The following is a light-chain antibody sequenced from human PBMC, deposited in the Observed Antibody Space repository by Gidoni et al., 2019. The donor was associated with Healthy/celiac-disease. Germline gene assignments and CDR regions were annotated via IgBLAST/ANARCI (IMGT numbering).Light chain of an antibody. J-gene: IGKJ4*01. Sequence: AIRITQSPSSLSASTGDRVTITCRASQGISSYLAWYQQKPGTAPKLLIYAASTLQSGVPSRFSGSGSGTDFTLTISCLQSEDFATYYCQQYYSYPSLTFXGXTKVEIK. CDR2: AAS. CDR1: QGISSY. V-gene: IGKV1-8*01. CDR3: QQYYSYPSLT.